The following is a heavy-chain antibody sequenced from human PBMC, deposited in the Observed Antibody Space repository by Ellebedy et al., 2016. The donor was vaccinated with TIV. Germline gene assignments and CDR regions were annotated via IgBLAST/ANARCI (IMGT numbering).Heavy chain of an antibody. CDR3: AKGKGSSDAFDF. CDR1: GFTFSRVV. Sequence: GESLKISXAVSGFTFSRVVMNWVRQAPGKGLEWVLSISANGVNTYDADSVKGRFTISRDNSNNTLYLQMNSLRAEDTAMYYCAKGKGSSDAFDFWGQGTMVTVS. V-gene: IGHV3-23*01. CDR2: ISANGVNT. J-gene: IGHJ3*01.